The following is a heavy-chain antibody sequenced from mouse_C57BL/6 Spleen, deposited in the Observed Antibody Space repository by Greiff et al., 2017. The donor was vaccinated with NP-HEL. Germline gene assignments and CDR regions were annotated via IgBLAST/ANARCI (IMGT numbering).Heavy chain of an antibody. CDR1: GFTFSDYY. V-gene: IGHV5-16*01. D-gene: IGHD1-1*01. Sequence: EVKLVESEGGLVQPGSSMKLSCTASGFTFSDYYMAWVRQVPEKGLEWVANINYDGSSTYYLDSLKSRFIISRDNAKNILYLQMSSLKYEDTATYYCARVDTTVVARGYFDYWGQGTTLTVSS. CDR2: INYDGSST. J-gene: IGHJ2*01. CDR3: ARVDTTVVARGYFDY.